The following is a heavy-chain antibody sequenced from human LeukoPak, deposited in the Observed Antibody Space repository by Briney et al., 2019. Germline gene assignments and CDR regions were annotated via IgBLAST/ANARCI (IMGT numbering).Heavy chain of an antibody. D-gene: IGHD3-22*01. CDR2: IYHSGST. CDR3: ARDLTDYYDSSGYYHRMYYFDY. CDR1: GYSISSGYY. J-gene: IGHJ4*02. Sequence: SETLSLTCTVSGYSISSGYYWGWIRQPPGKGLEWIGSIYHSGSTYYNPSLKSRVTISVDTSKNQFSLKLSSVTAADTAVYYCARDLTDYYDSSGYYHRMYYFDYWGQGTLVTVSS. V-gene: IGHV4-38-2*02.